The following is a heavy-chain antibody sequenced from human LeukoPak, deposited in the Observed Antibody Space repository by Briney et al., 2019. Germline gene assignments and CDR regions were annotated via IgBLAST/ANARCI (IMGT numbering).Heavy chain of an antibody. J-gene: IGHJ4*01. CDR2: IYYSGNT. V-gene: IGHV4-39*01. Sequence: SQTLSLTCTVSGGSISRSSYYWGWVRQPPGKGLEWIGSIYYSGNTYYNPSLNSRVTISLDTSKNQYSLRLSSVTAADTAVYYCAVDFGSHRVVYWGQGSLVTVSS. D-gene: IGHD3-3*01. CDR3: AVDFGSHRVVY. CDR1: GGSISRSSYY.